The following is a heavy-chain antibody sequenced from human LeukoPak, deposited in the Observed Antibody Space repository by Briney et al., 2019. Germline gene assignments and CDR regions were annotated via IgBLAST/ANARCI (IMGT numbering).Heavy chain of an antibody. J-gene: IGHJ4*02. CDR1: GFTFSKYG. D-gene: IGHD2-2*01. Sequence: GGALRLSCAASGFTFSKYGMHWVRQAPGKGLEGVAVISYDESNTNHADSVKGRFTVSRDNSKKTLFLQMNSLRAEDTAVYYCAKADCGSTSCHPDYGGQGTLVTVSS. V-gene: IGHV3-30*18. CDR3: AKADCGSTSCHPDY. CDR2: ISYDESNT.